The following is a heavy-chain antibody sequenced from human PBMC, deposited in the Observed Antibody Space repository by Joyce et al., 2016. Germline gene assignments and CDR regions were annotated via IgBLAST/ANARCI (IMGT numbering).Heavy chain of an antibody. CDR1: GLTISSYW. CDR3: VRDSHADY. CDR2: INAEGSTT. J-gene: IGHJ4*02. V-gene: IGHV3-74*01. Sequence: EVQVVESGGGLVQPGGSLRLSCATSGLTISSYWINWVRQAPGKGLVWVSRINAEGSTTNYADSVKGRFTISRDDAKNTVFLQMNSLRADDTALYYCVRDSHADYWGQGTLVTVSS.